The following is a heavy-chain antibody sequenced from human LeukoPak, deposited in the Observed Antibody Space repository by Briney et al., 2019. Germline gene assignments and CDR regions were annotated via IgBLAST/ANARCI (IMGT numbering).Heavy chain of an antibody. CDR2: ISSSSSYI. Sequence: PGGSLRLSCAASGFTFSSDSRNWVRQAPGKGLEWVSSISSSSSYIYYADSVKGRFTISRDNAKNSLYLQMNSLRAEDTAVYYCARQPIVVVPAAISWFDPWGQGTLVTVSS. J-gene: IGHJ5*02. CDR3: ARQPIVVVPAAISWFDP. D-gene: IGHD2-2*01. CDR1: GFTFSSDS. V-gene: IGHV3-21*01.